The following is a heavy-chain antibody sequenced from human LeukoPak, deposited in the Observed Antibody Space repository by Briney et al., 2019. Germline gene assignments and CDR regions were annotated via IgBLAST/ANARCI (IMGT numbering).Heavy chain of an antibody. Sequence: PGGSLRLSCAASGFTFSSYWMHWVRQAPGKGLVWVSHINTDGSSTSHADSVKGRFTISRDNAKNTLYLQMNSLRAEDTAVYYCASGGSGCGYWGQGTLVTVSS. D-gene: IGHD3-22*01. CDR2: INTDGSST. CDR1: GFTFSSYW. V-gene: IGHV3-74*01. CDR3: ASGGSGCGY. J-gene: IGHJ4*02.